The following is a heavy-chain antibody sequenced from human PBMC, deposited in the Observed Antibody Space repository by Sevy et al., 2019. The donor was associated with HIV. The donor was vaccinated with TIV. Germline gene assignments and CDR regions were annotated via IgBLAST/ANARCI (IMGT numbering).Heavy chain of an antibody. J-gene: IGHJ5*02. CDR1: GYTFTSYG. Sequence: ASVKVSCKASGYTFTSYGISWVRQAPGQGLEWMGWISAYNGNTNYAQKLQGRVTMTTDTSTSTAYMELRSLRSDDTAVYYCASSLGHCSGGSCYPRGWFDPWGQGTLFTVSS. CDR2: ISAYNGNT. D-gene: IGHD2-15*01. CDR3: ASSLGHCSGGSCYPRGWFDP. V-gene: IGHV1-18*01.